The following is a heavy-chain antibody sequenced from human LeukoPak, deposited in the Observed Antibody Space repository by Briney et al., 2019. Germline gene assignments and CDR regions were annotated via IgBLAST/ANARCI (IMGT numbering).Heavy chain of an antibody. J-gene: IGHJ4*02. CDR1: GFTFSSYA. V-gene: IGHV3-23*01. Sequence: PGGSLRLSCAASGFTFSSYAMSWVRQAPGKGLEWVSAISGSGGSTYYADSVKGRFTISRDNSKNTLYLQMNSLRAEDTAVCYCAKGYCSSTSCYFPFDYWGQGTLVTVSS. CDR3: AKGYCSSTSCYFPFDY. CDR2: ISGSGGST. D-gene: IGHD2-2*01.